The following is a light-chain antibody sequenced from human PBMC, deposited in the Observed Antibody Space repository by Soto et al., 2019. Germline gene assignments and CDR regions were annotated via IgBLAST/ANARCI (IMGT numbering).Light chain of an antibody. J-gene: IGLJ1*01. V-gene: IGLV2-14*01. CDR1: SSDIGDYDY. CDR2: EVS. CDR3: NSYATGNTRV. Sequence: QSVLTQPASVSGSPGQSITISCTGSSSDIGDYDYVSWYQQHQGKAPKVLISEVSNRPSGVSNRFSGSKSGNTASLTISGLQAEDEADYYCNSYATGNTRVFGTGTKVTVL.